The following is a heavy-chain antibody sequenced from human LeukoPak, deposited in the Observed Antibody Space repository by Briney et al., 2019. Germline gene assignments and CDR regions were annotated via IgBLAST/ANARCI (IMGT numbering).Heavy chain of an antibody. V-gene: IGHV3-23*01. Sequence: GGSLRLSCAASRLTFSTYGMNWVRQTPGKGLEWVAAISGSGNRAYHADSVKGRFTISRDNSKNMLYLQMNSLRAEDTALYYCAKDADISVELVVITSFDSWGQGTLVTVSS. D-gene: IGHD3-22*01. CDR1: RLTFSTYG. CDR3: AKDADISVELVVITSFDS. CDR2: ISGSGNRA. J-gene: IGHJ4*02.